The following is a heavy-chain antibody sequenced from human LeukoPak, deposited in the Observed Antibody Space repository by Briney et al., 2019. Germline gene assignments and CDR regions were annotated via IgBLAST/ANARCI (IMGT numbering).Heavy chain of an antibody. CDR2: LSSSSSYI. D-gene: IGHD6-19*01. Sequence: GGSLRLSCAASGFTFSSYSMNWVRPAPGKGLEWVSSLSSSSSYIYYADSEKARLTISRHNAKNPLYLQMNSRRAEHTAVYYCASFAVAVYWGQGTLLTVSS. CDR1: GFTFSSYS. J-gene: IGHJ4*02. V-gene: IGHV3-21*01. CDR3: ASFAVAVY.